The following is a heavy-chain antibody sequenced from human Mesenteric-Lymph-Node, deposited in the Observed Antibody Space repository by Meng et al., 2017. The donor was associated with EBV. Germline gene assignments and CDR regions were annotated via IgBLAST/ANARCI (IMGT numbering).Heavy chain of an antibody. Sequence: QVKLVESGAGGKSPGSSLKVSGKASGGTVRSYAISWVRQAPGQGLEWMGGIIPIFGTANYAQKFQGRVTITADKSTSTAYMELSSLRSEDTAVYYCARATTVTTGVDYYYYGMDVWGQGTTVTVSS. J-gene: IGHJ6*02. V-gene: IGHV1-69*06. CDR3: ARATTVTTGVDYYYYGMDV. CDR2: IIPIFGTA. D-gene: IGHD4-17*01. CDR1: GGTVRSYA.